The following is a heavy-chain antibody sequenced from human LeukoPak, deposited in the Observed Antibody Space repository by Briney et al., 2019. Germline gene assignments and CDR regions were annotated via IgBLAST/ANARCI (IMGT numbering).Heavy chain of an antibody. V-gene: IGHV4-4*09. CDR3: ARQDSSGYDFPLDY. J-gene: IGHJ4*02. CDR1: GGSISSYY. Sequence: SETLSLTCTVSGGSISSYYWSWIRQPPGKGLEWIGYIYTSGSTNYNPSLKSRVTISVDTSKNQFSLKLSSVTAADTAVYYCARQDSSGYDFPLDYWGQGTLVTVSS. CDR2: IYTSGST. D-gene: IGHD3-22*01.